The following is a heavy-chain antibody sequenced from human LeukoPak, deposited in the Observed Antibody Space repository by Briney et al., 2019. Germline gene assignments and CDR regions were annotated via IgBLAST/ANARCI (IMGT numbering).Heavy chain of an antibody. V-gene: IGHV3-11*04. CDR2: ISNSGSTI. CDR3: AKDLRSSGYFPYYFDY. J-gene: IGHJ4*02. CDR1: GFTFSDYY. Sequence: PGGSLRLSCAASGFTFSDYYMSWIRQAPGKGLEWVSYISNSGSTIYYADSVKGRFTISRDNAKNSLYLQMNSLRAEDTAVYYCAKDLRSSGYFPYYFDYWGQGTLVTVSS. D-gene: IGHD3-22*01.